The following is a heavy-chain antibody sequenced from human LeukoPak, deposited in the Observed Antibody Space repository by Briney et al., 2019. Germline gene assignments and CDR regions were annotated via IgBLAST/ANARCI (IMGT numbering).Heavy chain of an antibody. V-gene: IGHV1-2*02. CDR1: VYTFTDHY. CDR3: ARGHRGSYSGYSYPGIDV. Sequence: ASVKVSCKASVYTFTDHYIHWVRQAPGQGLEWMGWVNPNSDGTNSAQKFQDRLTMTRDTSISTVYLDLSRLRSDDTAVYFCARGHRGSYSGYSYPGIDVWGQGTTVIVSS. D-gene: IGHD1-26*01. CDR2: VNPNSDGT. J-gene: IGHJ6*02.